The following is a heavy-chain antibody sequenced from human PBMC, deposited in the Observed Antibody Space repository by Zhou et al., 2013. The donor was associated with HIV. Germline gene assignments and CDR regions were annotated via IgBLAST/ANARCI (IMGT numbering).Heavy chain of an antibody. Sequence: QLVQSGPEVKKPGTSMKVSCKASGYTFTGDYMHWVRQAPGQGLEWMGYINPNNGGTNYAQKFQGRVTMTRDTSINTTYMEVSRLRSDDTAVYYCARSHKWLRLRYEGNFDYWGQGTLVTVSS. CDR3: ARSHKWLRLRYEGNFDY. V-gene: IGHV1-2*02. J-gene: IGHJ4*02. CDR1: GYTFTGDY. D-gene: IGHD5-12*01. CDR2: INPNNGGT.